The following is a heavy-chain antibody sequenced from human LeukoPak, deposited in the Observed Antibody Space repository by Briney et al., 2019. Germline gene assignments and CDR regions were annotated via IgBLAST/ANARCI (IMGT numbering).Heavy chain of an antibody. V-gene: IGHV3-30*18. J-gene: IGHJ4*02. Sequence: GRSLRLSCAASGFTFSSYGMHWVRQAPGKGLEWVAVISYDGSNKYYADSVKGRFTISRDNSKNTLYLQMNSLRAEDTAVYYCAKDLSVVVVALDYWGQGTLVTVSS. CDR2: ISYDGSNK. D-gene: IGHD2-15*01. CDR3: AKDLSVVVVALDY. CDR1: GFTFSSYG.